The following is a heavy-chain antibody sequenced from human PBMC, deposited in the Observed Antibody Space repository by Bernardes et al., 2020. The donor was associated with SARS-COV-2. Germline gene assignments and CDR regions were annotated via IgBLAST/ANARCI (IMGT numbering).Heavy chain of an antibody. V-gene: IGHV3-30-3*01. J-gene: IGHJ6*02. CDR1: GFTFSSYA. D-gene: IGHD3-10*01. CDR3: ARDAVPAQALWFGEYGMDV. Sequence: GSLRLSCAASGFTFSSYAMHWVRQAPGKGLEWVAVISYDGSNKYYADSVKGRFTISRDNSKNTLYLQMNSLRAEDTAVYYCARDAVPAQALWFGEYGMDVWGQGTTVTVSS. CDR2: ISYDGSNK.